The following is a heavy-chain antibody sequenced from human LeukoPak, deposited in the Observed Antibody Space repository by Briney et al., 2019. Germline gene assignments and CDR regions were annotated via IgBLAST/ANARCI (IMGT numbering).Heavy chain of an antibody. D-gene: IGHD6-19*01. CDR2: ISGSGGST. J-gene: IGHJ4*02. CDR1: GFTFSSYA. Sequence: GGSLRLSCAASGFTFSSYAMSWVRQAPGKGLEWVSTISGSGGSTYYADSVKGRFTISRDNSKNTLSLQMNSLRDEDTAIYYCAKEYSSGWYYFVYWGQGTLVTVSS. V-gene: IGHV3-23*01. CDR3: AKEYSSGWYYFVY.